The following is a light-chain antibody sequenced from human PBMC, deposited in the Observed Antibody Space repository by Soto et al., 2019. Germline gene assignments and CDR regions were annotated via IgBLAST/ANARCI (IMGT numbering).Light chain of an antibody. V-gene: IGKV1-33*01. J-gene: IGKJ2*01. CDR1: QDIKNF. Sequence: DIQLTQSPSSLSASVGDRVTITCQASQDIKNFLNSYQQKPGKAPKLLIYDGSSLETGVQSRFSGSGSGTDFTFAISSLQPEDIATSYCQHYDYRPYTFGQGTKLEI. CDR3: QHYDYRPYT. CDR2: DGS.